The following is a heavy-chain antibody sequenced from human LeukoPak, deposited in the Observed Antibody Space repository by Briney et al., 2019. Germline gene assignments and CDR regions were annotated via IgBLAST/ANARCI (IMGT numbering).Heavy chain of an antibody. V-gene: IGHV1-18*01. D-gene: IGHD2-15*01. CDR2: INAYNGNT. Sequence: GASVKVSCKASGYTFTSYGISWVRQAPGQGLEWMGWINAYNGNTNYAQKLQGRVTMTTDTSTSTAYMELRSLRSDDTAVYYCARHIVVVVAATPTSWFDPWGQGTLVTVSS. CDR3: ARHIVVVVAATPTSWFDP. J-gene: IGHJ5*02. CDR1: GYTFTSYG.